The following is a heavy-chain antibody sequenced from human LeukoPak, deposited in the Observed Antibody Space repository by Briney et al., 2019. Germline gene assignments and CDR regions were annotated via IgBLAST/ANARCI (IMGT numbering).Heavy chain of an antibody. Sequence: GGSLRLSCAASGFTFKNSAMSWIRQAPGRGLEWVSTISCSRDNSYYADSVKGRFTISRDFSQNALYLEMNSLTADDTALYYCAKDLWFVGSAFDSWGKGNLVSVSS. CDR2: ISCSRDNS. D-gene: IGHD3-10*01. J-gene: IGHJ4*01. CDR1: GFTFKNSA. CDR3: AKDLWFVGSAFDS. V-gene: IGHV3-23*01.